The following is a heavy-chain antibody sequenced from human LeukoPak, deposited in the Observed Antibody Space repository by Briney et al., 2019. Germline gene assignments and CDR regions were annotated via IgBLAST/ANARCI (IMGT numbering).Heavy chain of an antibody. CDR3: AKDITRYGDNAVDY. CDR2: ISFDGGNK. Sequence: GGSLRLSCAASGFAFSSYGIHWVRQAPGKGLEWVAVISFDGGNKYYADSVKGRFTISRDNSKNTLYLQMNSLRAEDTAVYYCAKDITRYGDNAVDYWGQGTLVTVSS. V-gene: IGHV3-30*18. CDR1: GFAFSSYG. J-gene: IGHJ4*02. D-gene: IGHD4-23*01.